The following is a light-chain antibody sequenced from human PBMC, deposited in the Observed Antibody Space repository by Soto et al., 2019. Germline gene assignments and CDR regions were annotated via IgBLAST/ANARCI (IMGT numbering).Light chain of an antibody. Sequence: DIQMTQSPSTLPGSVGHRVSITCRASQTISSWLAWYQQKPGKAPKLLIYKASTLKSGVPSRFSGSGSGTEFTLTISSLQPDDFATYYCQHYNSYSEAFGQGTKVDIK. CDR1: QTISSW. CDR2: KAS. J-gene: IGKJ1*01. CDR3: QHYNSYSEA. V-gene: IGKV1-5*03.